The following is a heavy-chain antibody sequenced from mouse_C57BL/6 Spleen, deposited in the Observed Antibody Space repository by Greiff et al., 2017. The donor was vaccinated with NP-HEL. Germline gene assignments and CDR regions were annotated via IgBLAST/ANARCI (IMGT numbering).Heavy chain of an antibody. CDR3: ARSPDSSGYY. CDR2: IYPGSGST. J-gene: IGHJ2*01. D-gene: IGHD3-2*02. CDR1: GYTFTSYW. V-gene: IGHV1-55*01. Sequence: LQPGAELVKPGASVKMSCKASGYTFTSYWITWVKQRPGQGLEWIGDIYPGSGSTNYNEKFKSKATLTVDTSSSTAYMQLSSLTSEDSAVYYCARSPDSSGYYWGQGTTLTVSS.